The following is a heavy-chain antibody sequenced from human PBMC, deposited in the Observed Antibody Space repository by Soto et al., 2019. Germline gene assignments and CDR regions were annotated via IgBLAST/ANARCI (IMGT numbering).Heavy chain of an antibody. CDR2: IYYSGST. V-gene: IGHV4-59*01. D-gene: IGHD5-12*01. CDR1: GGSISSYY. J-gene: IGHJ4*02. Sequence: SETLSLTCTVSGGSISSYYWSWIRRPPGKGLEWIGYIYYSGSTNYNPSLKSRVTISVDTSKNQFSLKLSSVTAADTAVYYCARDRSKGHSGYDLSFDYWGQGTLVTVSS. CDR3: ARDRSKGHSGYDLSFDY.